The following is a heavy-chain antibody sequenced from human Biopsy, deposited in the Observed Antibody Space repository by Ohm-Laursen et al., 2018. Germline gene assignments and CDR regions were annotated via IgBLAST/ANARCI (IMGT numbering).Heavy chain of an antibody. V-gene: IGHV3-30*18. J-gene: IGHJ6*02. CDR3: AKDLSVYYYYGIDV. D-gene: IGHD5/OR15-5a*01. CDR1: GFTFRTYG. CDR2: ISYDQITK. Sequence: SLRLSCAASGFTFRTYGMHWVRLAPGKGLEWVAVISYDQITKHYADSVRGRFTISRDNSKDTLYLQVNSLRAEDTAVYYCAKDLSVYYYYGIDVWGQGTTVSVSS.